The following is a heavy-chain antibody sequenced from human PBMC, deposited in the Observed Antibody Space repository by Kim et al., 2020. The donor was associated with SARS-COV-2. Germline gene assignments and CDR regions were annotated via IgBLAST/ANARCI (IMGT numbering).Heavy chain of an antibody. Sequence: GGSLRLSCAASGFTFSSYAMHWVRQAPGKGLEWVAVISYDGSNKYYADSVKGRFTISRDNSKNTLYLQMNSLRAEDTAVYYCARDVGSGPYYYGMDVWGQGTTVTVSS. CDR1: GFTFSSYA. D-gene: IGHD1-26*01. J-gene: IGHJ6*02. CDR2: ISYDGSNK. V-gene: IGHV3-30*04. CDR3: ARDVGSGPYYYGMDV.